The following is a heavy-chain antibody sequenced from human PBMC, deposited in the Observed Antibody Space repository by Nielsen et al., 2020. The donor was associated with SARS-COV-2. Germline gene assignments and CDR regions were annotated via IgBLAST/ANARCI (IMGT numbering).Heavy chain of an antibody. J-gene: IGHJ4*02. D-gene: IGHD6-6*01. CDR3: ARDIAARPEGVDY. CDR1: GYTFTSYY. V-gene: IGHV1-46*01. CDR2: INPSGGST. Sequence: ASVKVSCKASGYTFTSYYMHWVRQAPGQGLEWMGIINPSGGSTSYAQKLQGRVTMTTDTSTSTAYMELRSLRSDDTAVYYCARDIAARPEGVDYWGQGTLVTVSS.